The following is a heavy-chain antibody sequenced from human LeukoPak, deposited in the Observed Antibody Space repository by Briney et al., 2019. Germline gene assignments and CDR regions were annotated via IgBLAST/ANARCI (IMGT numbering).Heavy chain of an antibody. D-gene: IGHD1-26*01. CDR3: ARDYGSYIDDAFDI. CDR2: IKQTGIEK. CDR1: GFNFSIYW. V-gene: IGHV3-7*01. Sequence: GGSLRLSCVASGFNFSIYWMTWVRQAPGKGLEWVANIKQTGIEKYYVDSVKGRFTISRDNAKNSLYLQMNSLRAEDTAIYYCARDYGSYIDDAFDIWGQGTMVTVSS. J-gene: IGHJ3*02.